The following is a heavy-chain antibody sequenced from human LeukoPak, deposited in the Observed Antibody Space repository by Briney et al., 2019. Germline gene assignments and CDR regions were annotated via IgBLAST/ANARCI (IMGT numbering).Heavy chain of an antibody. CDR1: GFTFSSYA. Sequence: PGGSLRLSCAASGFTFSSYAMSWVRQAPVKGLEWVSAISGSGGSTYYADSVKGRFTISRDNSKNTLYLQMNSLRAEDTAVYYCAKDPPSYRSSWQYFDYWGQGTLVTVSS. V-gene: IGHV3-23*01. D-gene: IGHD6-13*01. J-gene: IGHJ4*02. CDR3: AKDPPSYRSSWQYFDY. CDR2: ISGSGGST.